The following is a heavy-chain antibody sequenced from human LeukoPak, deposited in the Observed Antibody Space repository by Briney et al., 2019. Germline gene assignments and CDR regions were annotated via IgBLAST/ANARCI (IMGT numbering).Heavy chain of an antibody. D-gene: IGHD3-22*01. CDR2: ISYDGSSK. V-gene: IGHV3-30*04. CDR3: ARDQGPPHYYDSSGHPVDY. Sequence: PGGSLRLSCAASGFTFSTYAMHWVRQAPGKGLEWVAVISYDGSSKYYADSVKGRFTISRDNSKNTLYLQMNSLRAEDTAVYYCARDQGPPHYYDSSGHPVDYWGQGTLVTVSS. CDR1: GFTFSTYA. J-gene: IGHJ4*02.